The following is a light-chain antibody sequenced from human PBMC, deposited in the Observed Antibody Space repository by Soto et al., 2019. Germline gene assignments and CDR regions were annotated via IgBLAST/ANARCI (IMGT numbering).Light chain of an antibody. CDR3: QLYGISPH. Sequence: SQSPSSLSALVGDRVTITCRASQDIGNFLAWYQHKPGQAPRLLIYASSNRATGIPDRFSGSASGTDFTLTINRLEPEDFAVYYCQLYGISPHFGQGTRLEIK. J-gene: IGKJ5*01. V-gene: IGKV3-20*01. CDR2: ASS. CDR1: QDIGNF.